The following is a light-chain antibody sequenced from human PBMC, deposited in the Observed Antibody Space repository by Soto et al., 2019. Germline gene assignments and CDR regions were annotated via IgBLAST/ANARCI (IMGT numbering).Light chain of an antibody. V-gene: IGKV1-17*01. CDR3: LKHYYYPWK. Sequence: DIQITHAPSSLSESVVDRVTITFLASQSIRNDLGWYQQKTGKAPKRLIYDASNLHSGVQSRFSGSGSGTEFNLTISSMQPEDFATYSCLKHYYYPWKCGQGT. CDR1: QSIRND. J-gene: IGKJ1*01. CDR2: DAS.